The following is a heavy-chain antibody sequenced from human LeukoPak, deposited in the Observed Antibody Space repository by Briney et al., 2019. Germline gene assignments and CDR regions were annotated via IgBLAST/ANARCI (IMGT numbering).Heavy chain of an antibody. CDR2: IYHSGST. V-gene: IGHV4-30-2*01. CDR1: GGSISSGGYS. CDR3: ARAGALGHCSGGSCYLY. D-gene: IGHD2-15*01. Sequence: SETLSLTCAVSGGSISSGGYSWSWIRQPPGKGLEWIVYIYHSGSTYYNPSLKSRVTISVDRSKNQFSLKLSSVTAADTAVYFCARAGALGHCSGGSCYLYWGQGTLVTVSS. J-gene: IGHJ4*02.